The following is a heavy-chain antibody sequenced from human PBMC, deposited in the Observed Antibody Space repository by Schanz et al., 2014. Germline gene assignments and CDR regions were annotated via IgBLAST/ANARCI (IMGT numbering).Heavy chain of an antibody. CDR2: IKQDESER. J-gene: IGHJ6*02. CDR3: ARGNYGMDV. Sequence: EVQLVESGGGLVQPGGSLRLSCAASGFTFSTYWMSWVRQAPGKGLEWVANIKQDESERSYVDSVKGRFTISRDNAKNSLYLQMNSLRAEDTAVYYCARGNYGMDVWGQGTTVTVSS. CDR1: GFTFSTYW. V-gene: IGHV3-7*01.